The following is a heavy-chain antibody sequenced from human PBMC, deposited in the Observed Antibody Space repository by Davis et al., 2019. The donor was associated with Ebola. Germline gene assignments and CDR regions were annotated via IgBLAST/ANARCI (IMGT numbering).Heavy chain of an antibody. D-gene: IGHD2-2*01. CDR2: INPSGGST. CDR3: ARGPPPYCSSTSCNFWSGSSGADY. Sequence: ASVKVSCKASGYTFTSYYMHWVRQAPGQGLEWMGIINPSGGSTSYAQKFQGRVTMTRDTSTSTVYMELSSLRSEDTAVYYCARGPPPYCSSTSCNFWSGSSGADYWGQGTLVTVSS. V-gene: IGHV1-46*01. J-gene: IGHJ4*02. CDR1: GYTFTSYY.